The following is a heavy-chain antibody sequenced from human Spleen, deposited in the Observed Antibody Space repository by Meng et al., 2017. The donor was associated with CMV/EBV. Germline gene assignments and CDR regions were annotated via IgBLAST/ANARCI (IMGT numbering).Heavy chain of an antibody. D-gene: IGHD2-2*01. CDR1: SNY. Sequence: SNYMSWVRQAPGKGLEWVSVIYSGGSTYYADSVKGRFTISRDNSKNTLYLQMNSLRAEDTAVYYCARGLSPGYCSSTSCSDWYFDLWGRGTLVTVSS. J-gene: IGHJ2*01. CDR2: IYSGGST. CDR3: ARGLSPGYCSSTSCSDWYFDL. V-gene: IGHV3-53*01.